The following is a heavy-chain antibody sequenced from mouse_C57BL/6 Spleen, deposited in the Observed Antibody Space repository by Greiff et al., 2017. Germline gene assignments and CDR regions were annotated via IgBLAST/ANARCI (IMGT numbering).Heavy chain of an antibody. CDR2: IYPGDGDT. V-gene: IGHV1-80*01. Sequence: QVQLQQSGAELVKPGASVKISCKASGYAFSSYWMNWVKQRPGKGLEWIGQIYPGDGDTNYNGKFKGKATLTADKSSSTAYMQLSSLTSEDSAVYFCASGGVLRYYFDYWGQGTTLTVSS. CDR1: GYAFSSYW. J-gene: IGHJ2*01. CDR3: ASGGVLRYYFDY. D-gene: IGHD1-1*01.